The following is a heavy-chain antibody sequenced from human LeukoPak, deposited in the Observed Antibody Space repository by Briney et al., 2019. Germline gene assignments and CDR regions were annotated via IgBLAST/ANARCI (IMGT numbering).Heavy chain of an antibody. CDR3: AKEHESTIFGVVSVDY. Sequence: GGSLRLSCAASGFTFSSYGMHWVRQAPGKGLEWVAFIRYDGSNKYYADSVKGRFTISRDNSKKTLYLQMNSLRAEDTAVYYCAKEHESTIFGVVSVDYWGQGTLVTVSS. D-gene: IGHD3-3*01. CDR1: GFTFSSYG. CDR2: IRYDGSNK. J-gene: IGHJ4*02. V-gene: IGHV3-30*02.